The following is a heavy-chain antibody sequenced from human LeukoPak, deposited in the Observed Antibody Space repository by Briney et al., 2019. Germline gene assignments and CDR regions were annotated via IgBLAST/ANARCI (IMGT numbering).Heavy chain of an antibody. Sequence: ASVKVSCKASGYTFTSYDINWVRQATGQGLEWMGWMNPNSGNTGYAQKFQGRVTMTRNTSISTAYMELSSLRSEDTAVYYCAIASGSDSQNYYYYYMDVWGKGTTVTISS. D-gene: IGHD1-26*01. CDR1: GYTFTSYD. CDR3: AIASGSDSQNYYYYYMDV. J-gene: IGHJ6*03. V-gene: IGHV1-8*01. CDR2: MNPNSGNT.